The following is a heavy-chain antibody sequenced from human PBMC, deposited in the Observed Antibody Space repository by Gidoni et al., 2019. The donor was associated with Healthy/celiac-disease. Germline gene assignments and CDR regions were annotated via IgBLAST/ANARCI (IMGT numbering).Heavy chain of an antibody. CDR3: ARGGPMVRGVIGIDY. CDR1: GFTFSSYG. D-gene: IGHD3-10*01. J-gene: IGHJ4*02. V-gene: IGHV3-33*01. CDR2: IWYDGSNK. Sequence: QVQLVESGGGVVQPGRSLRLSGAASGFTFSSYGMHWVRQAPVKGLEWVEVIWYDGSNKYYADSVKGRFTISRDNSKNTLDLQMNSLRAEDTAVYYCARGGPMVRGVIGIDYWGQGTLVTVSS.